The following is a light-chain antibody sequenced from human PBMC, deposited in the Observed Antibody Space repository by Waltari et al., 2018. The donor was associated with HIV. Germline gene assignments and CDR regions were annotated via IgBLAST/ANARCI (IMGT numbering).Light chain of an antibody. J-gene: IGLJ2*01. CDR1: SSDVGGYNY. Sequence: QSALTQPASVSGSPGQSITISCTGTSSDVGGYNYVSWYQQHQGKAPKLSIYEVSKRPSGVSNRFSGSKSGNTASLTISGLQAEDEADYYCSSYTSSSTLVFGGGTKLTVL. CDR2: EVS. CDR3: SSYTSSSTLV. V-gene: IGLV2-14*01.